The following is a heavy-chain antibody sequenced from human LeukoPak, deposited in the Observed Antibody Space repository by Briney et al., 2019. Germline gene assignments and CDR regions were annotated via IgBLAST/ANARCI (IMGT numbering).Heavy chain of an antibody. D-gene: IGHD2-15*01. CDR2: IRYDGSNK. CDR1: GFTFSSYG. CDR3: AAGYCSGGSCYFDY. J-gene: IGHJ4*02. V-gene: IGHV3-30*02. Sequence: GGSLRLSCAASGFTFSSYGMHWVRQAPGKGLEWVAFIRYDGSNKYYADSVNGRFTISRDNSKNTLYLQMNSLRAEDTAVYYCAAGYCSGGSCYFDYWGQGTLVTVSS.